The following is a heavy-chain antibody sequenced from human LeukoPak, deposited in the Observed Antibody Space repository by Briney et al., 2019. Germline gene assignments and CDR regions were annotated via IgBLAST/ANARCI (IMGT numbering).Heavy chain of an antibody. CDR1: GYSISSGYY. Sequence: PSETLSLTCTVSGYSISSGYYWGWIRQPPGKGLEWIGSIYHSGSTYYNPSLKSRVTISVDTSKNQFSLKLSSVTAADTAVYYCARDSRTTVTTVLGFDIWGQGTMVTVPS. CDR3: ARDSRTTVTTVLGFDI. V-gene: IGHV4-38-2*02. J-gene: IGHJ3*02. CDR2: IYHSGST. D-gene: IGHD4-17*01.